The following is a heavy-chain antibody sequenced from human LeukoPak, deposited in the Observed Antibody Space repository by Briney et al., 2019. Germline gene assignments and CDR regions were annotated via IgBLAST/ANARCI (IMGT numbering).Heavy chain of an antibody. Sequence: ASVKVSCKASGYTFTSYDINWVRQATGQGLEWMGWMNPNSGNTGYAQKFQGRVTLTTDTSTSTAYMELRSLRSGDTATYYCARDVNLGVAAGGNDYWGQGALVTVSS. D-gene: IGHD6-25*01. J-gene: IGHJ4*02. CDR3: ARDVNLGVAAGGNDY. CDR1: GYTFTSYD. CDR2: MNPNSGNT. V-gene: IGHV1-8*01.